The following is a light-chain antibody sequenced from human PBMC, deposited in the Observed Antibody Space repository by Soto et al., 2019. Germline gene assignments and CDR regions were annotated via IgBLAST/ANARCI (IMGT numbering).Light chain of an antibody. CDR2: ANI. CDR1: TPNILNNF. J-gene: IGLJ3*02. CDR3: ATWDTSLSAVV. V-gene: IGLV1-51*01. Sequence: QSVLPQPPSVSAAPGQRVTISCSGSTPNILNNFVSWYQHVPGRAPKLLIYANIKRPSGIPDRFSGSKPGTSATLDITGLQTEDEADYYCATWDTSLSAVVFGGGTKLTVL.